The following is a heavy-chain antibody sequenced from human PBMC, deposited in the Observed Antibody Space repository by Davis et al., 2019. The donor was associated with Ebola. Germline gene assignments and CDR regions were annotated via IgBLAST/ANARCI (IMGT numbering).Heavy chain of an antibody. D-gene: IGHD6-13*01. Sequence: GGSLRLSCAASGFTFSSYSMNWVRQAPGKGLEWVSSISSSSSYIYYADSVKGRFTISRDNAKNSLYLQMNSLRAEDTAVYYCAGSSWYGTVDYWGQGTLVTVSS. V-gene: IGHV3-21*01. CDR3: AGSSWYGTVDY. CDR1: GFTFSSYS. J-gene: IGHJ4*02. CDR2: ISSSSSYI.